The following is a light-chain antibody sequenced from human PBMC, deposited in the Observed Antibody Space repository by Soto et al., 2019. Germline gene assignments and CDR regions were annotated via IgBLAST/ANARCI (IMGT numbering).Light chain of an antibody. CDR1: SSDIGGYKY. J-gene: IGLJ3*02. V-gene: IGLV2-14*01. Sequence: QSALTQPASVSGSPGQSITISCTGTSSDIGGYKYVSWYQHHPGKVPQLIIYEVINRPSGVSNRFSGSKSGNTASLTISGLQAEDEGVYYCSSYSSGSTLGVFGGGTNLTVL. CDR3: SSYSSGSTLGV. CDR2: EVI.